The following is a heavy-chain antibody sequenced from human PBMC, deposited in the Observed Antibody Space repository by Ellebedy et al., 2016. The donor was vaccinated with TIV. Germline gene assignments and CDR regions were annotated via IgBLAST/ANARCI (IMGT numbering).Heavy chain of an antibody. CDR3: ARDGSDEYSSSGNAFDI. CDR1: GFTFSSYS. J-gene: IGHJ3*02. D-gene: IGHD6-6*01. CDR2: ISSSSSYI. Sequence: GGSLRLSXAASGFTFSSYSMNWVRQAPGKGLEWVSSISSSSSYIYYADSVKGRFTISRDNAKNSLYLQMNSLRAEDTAVYYCARDGSDEYSSSGNAFDIWGQGTMVTVSS. V-gene: IGHV3-21*01.